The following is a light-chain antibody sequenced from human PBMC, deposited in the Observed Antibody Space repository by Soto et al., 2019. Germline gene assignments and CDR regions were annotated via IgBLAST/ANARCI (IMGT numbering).Light chain of an antibody. CDR3: SSYTTSNTRQIV. V-gene: IGLV2-14*03. Sequence: QSALTQPASVSGSPGQSITISCTGTSSDVGGYNYVSWYQHHPGKAPKLMIYDVSNRPSGVSNRFSGPKSGNTASLTISGLQPEDEADYYCSSYTTSNTRQIVFGTGTKSPS. CDR1: SSDVGGYNY. CDR2: DVS. J-gene: IGLJ1*01.